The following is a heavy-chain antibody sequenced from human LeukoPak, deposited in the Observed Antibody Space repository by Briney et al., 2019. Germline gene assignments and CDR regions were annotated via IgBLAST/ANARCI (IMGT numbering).Heavy chain of an antibody. V-gene: IGHV4-4*02. J-gene: IGHJ5*02. D-gene: IGHD2-2*01. CDR3: ARDYCTSTTCPNWFDP. CDR1: GGSISSSYW. Sequence: LSLTCAVSGGSISSSYWWSWIRQPPGKWLEWIGEIYHSGSTNYNLSLKSRVTISVDKSKNQFSLKLNSVTAADTAVYYCARDYCTSTTCPNWFDPWGQGTLVTVSS. CDR2: IYHSGST.